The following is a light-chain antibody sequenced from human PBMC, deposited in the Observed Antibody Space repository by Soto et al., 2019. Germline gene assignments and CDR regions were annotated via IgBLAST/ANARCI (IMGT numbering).Light chain of an antibody. CDR1: SSDVGGYNY. Sequence: QSVLTQPASVSGSPGQSITISCTGTSSDVGGYNYVSWYQQHPGKAPKLMIYEVSNRPTGVSNRFSGSKSGNTASLTISGLQAEDEADYYCRSYAGSNNYVFGTGTKVTVL. V-gene: IGLV2-14*01. CDR2: EVS. J-gene: IGLJ1*01. CDR3: RSYAGSNNYV.